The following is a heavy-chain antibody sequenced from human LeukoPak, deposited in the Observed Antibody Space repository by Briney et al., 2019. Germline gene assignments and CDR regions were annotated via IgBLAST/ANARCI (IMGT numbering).Heavy chain of an antibody. CDR2: IYYSGST. CDR1: GGSISGYY. J-gene: IGHJ5*02. V-gene: IGHV4-59*08. D-gene: IGHD3-9*01. Sequence: SETLSLTCTVSGGSISGYYWSWIRQPPGKGLEYIAYIYYSGSTDYNPSLKSRVTISVDTSKNQFSLKLSSVTAADTAVYYCARHIRDRYYDILTGYYSTGGFDPWGQGTLVTVSS. CDR3: ARHIRDRYYDILTGYYSTGGFDP.